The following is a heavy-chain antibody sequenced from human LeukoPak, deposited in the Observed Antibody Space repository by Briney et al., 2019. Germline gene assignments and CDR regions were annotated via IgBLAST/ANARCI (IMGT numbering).Heavy chain of an antibody. CDR3: AKAVTYYYDSSGPRGWFDP. Sequence: GGSLRLSCAASGFTFSDYYMSWIRQAPGKGLEWVSYISSSGSTIYYADSVKGRFTISRDNAKNSLYLQMNSLRAEDTAVYYCAKAVTYYYDSSGPRGWFDPWGQGTLVTVSS. CDR1: GFTFSDYY. CDR2: ISSSGSTI. V-gene: IGHV3-11*01. D-gene: IGHD3-22*01. J-gene: IGHJ5*02.